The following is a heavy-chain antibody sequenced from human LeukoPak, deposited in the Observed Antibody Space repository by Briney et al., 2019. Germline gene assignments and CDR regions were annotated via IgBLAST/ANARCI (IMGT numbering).Heavy chain of an antibody. CDR3: ARAPSGSRIDY. D-gene: IGHD1-14*01. J-gene: IGHJ4*02. Sequence: GGSLRLSCAASGFIFSSYWMHWVRQAPGKGLVWVSRINSDASSTGYADSVKGRFTISRDNAKNTLYLQMNSPRAEDTAVYYCARAPSGSRIDYWGQGTLVTVSS. CDR2: INSDASST. CDR1: GFIFSSYW. V-gene: IGHV3-74*01.